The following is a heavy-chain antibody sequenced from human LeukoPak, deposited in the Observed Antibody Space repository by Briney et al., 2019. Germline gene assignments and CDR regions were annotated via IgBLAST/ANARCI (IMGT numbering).Heavy chain of an antibody. V-gene: IGHV3-21*01. D-gene: IGHD3-10*01. CDR2: ISSSGSYI. CDR1: GFTFSSYS. J-gene: IGHJ5*02. CDR3: ARDGWFGDYNWFDP. Sequence: PGGSLRLSCAASGFTFSSYSMNWVRQAPGKGLEWVSSISSSGSYIYYADSVKGRFTISRDNAKNSLYLQMNSLRAEDTAMYYCARDGWFGDYNWFDPWGQGTLVTVSS.